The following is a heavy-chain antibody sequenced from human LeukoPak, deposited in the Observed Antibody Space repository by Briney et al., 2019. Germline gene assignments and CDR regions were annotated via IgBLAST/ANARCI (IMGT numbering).Heavy chain of an antibody. CDR2: LYSDGNT. J-gene: IGHJ4*02. D-gene: IGHD2-15*01. CDR3: ARGVDPLAASTLAY. CDR1: GFTVFTND. Sequence: GGSLRLSCAASGFTVFTNDMTWVRQAPGKGPGWVSVLYSDGNTKYADSVQGRFTISRDNSKNTLYLEMNSSSHDDTAFYYCARGVDPLAASTLAYWGQGTLVTVSS. V-gene: IGHV3-53*01.